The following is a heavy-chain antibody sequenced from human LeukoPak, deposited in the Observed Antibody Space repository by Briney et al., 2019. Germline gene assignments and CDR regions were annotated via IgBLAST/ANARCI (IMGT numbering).Heavy chain of an antibody. Sequence: PGWSLILSCAASGFTFGSYWMTWVRQAPGKGLECVANIKQDGSEKYYVDSVKGRFTISRDNAKNSLYLQMNSLRAEDTAVYYCARVKMTTLTASDYWGQGTLVTVFS. CDR2: IKQDGSEK. D-gene: IGHD5-24*01. CDR1: GFTFGSYW. CDR3: ARVKMTTLTASDY. V-gene: IGHV3-7*04. J-gene: IGHJ4*02.